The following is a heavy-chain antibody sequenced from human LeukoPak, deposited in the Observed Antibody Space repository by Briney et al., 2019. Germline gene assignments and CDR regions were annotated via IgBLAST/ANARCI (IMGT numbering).Heavy chain of an antibody. J-gene: IGHJ4*02. Sequence: GGSLRLSCSASGFTFSSYAMHWVRQAPGKGLEYVSAISSNGGSTYYADSVKGRFTISRDNSKNTLYLQMSSLRAEDTAVYYCVKDFGESSGGYSMILDYWGQGTLVTVSS. D-gene: IGHD3-10*01. CDR2: ISSNGGST. CDR3: VKDFGESSGGYSMILDY. V-gene: IGHV3-64D*06. CDR1: GFTFSSYA.